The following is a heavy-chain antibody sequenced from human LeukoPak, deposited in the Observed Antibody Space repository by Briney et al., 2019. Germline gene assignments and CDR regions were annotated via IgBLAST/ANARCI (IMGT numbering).Heavy chain of an antibody. V-gene: IGHV1-2*02. CDR2: INPNSGGT. J-gene: IGHJ6*02. CDR3: VEDHYYSYGMDV. CDR1: GHTFTGYY. Sequence: ASVKVSCKASGHTFTGYYMHWVRQAPGQGLEWMGWINPNSGGTNYAQKLQSRVTMTRNTSISTAYMELSRLRSDDTAVYYCVEDHYYSYGMDVWSQATTAT.